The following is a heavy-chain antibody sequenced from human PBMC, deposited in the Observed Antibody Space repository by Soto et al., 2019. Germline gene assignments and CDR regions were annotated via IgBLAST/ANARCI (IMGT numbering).Heavy chain of an antibody. J-gene: IGHJ6*02. Sequence: ASVKVSCKASGYTFTSYAMHWVRQAPGQRLERMGWINAGNGNTKYSQKFQGRVTITRDTSASTAYMELSSLRSEDTAVYYCAREDIEYSSSSWYYYYGMDVWGQGTTVTVSS. CDR3: AREDIEYSSSSWYYYYGMDV. D-gene: IGHD6-6*01. V-gene: IGHV1-3*01. CDR2: INAGNGNT. CDR1: GYTFTSYA.